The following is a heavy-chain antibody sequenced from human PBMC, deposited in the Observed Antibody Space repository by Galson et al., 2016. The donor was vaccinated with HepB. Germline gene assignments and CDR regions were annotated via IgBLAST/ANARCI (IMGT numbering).Heavy chain of an antibody. Sequence: SLRLSCAASGFSFSDYYMSWIRQAPGKGLEWVSDISGSSSYTNYADSVKGRFTISRDNAKNSLYLQMNSLRAEDTAVYYCARVRVGVRSLPNYYYMDVWGKGTTVTVSS. D-gene: IGHD3-16*01. V-gene: IGHV3-11*06. J-gene: IGHJ6*03. CDR2: ISGSSSYT. CDR1: GFSFSDYY. CDR3: ARVRVGVRSLPNYYYMDV.